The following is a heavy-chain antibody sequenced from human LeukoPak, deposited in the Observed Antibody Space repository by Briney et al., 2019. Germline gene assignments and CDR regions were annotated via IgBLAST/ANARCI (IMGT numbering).Heavy chain of an antibody. V-gene: IGHV3-48*03. Sequence: GGSLRLSCAASGFTFSSYEMNWVRQAPGKGLEWVSYISSSGSTIYYADSVKGRFTISRDNAKNPLYLQMNSLRAEDTAVYYCARDHYYDILTGYYGMDVWGKGTTVTVSS. J-gene: IGHJ6*04. CDR1: GFTFSSYE. CDR3: ARDHYYDILTGYYGMDV. CDR2: ISSSGSTI. D-gene: IGHD3-9*01.